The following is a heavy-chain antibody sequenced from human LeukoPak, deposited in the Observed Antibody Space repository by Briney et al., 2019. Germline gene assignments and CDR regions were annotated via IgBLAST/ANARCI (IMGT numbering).Heavy chain of an antibody. J-gene: IGHJ3*02. CDR2: IYISGST. CDR3: ASHGYSSSWSDAFDI. Sequence: PSETLSLTCTVSGGSISSYQWSWIRQPAGKGLEWIGRIYISGSTNYNPSLKSRVTMSVDTSKNQFSLKLNSVTAADTAVYYCASHGYSSSWSDAFDIWGQGTMVTVSS. D-gene: IGHD6-13*01. CDR1: GGSISSYQ. V-gene: IGHV4-4*07.